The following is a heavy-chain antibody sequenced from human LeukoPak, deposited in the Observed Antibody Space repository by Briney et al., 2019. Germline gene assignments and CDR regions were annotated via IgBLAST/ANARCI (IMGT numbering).Heavy chain of an antibody. V-gene: IGHV3-9*01. D-gene: IGHD4-17*01. Sequence: GGSLRLSCAGSGFIFNNYAMHWVRQPPGKGLEWVSGISWNSGSIDYADSVKGRFTISRDNSKNTLYLQMNSLRAEDTAVYYCARGEDYGDYFDYWGQGTLVTVSS. J-gene: IGHJ4*02. CDR3: ARGEDYGDYFDY. CDR1: GFIFNNYA. CDR2: ISWNSGSI.